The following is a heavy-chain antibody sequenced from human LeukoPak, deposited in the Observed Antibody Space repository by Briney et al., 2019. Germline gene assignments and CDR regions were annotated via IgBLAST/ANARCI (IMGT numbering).Heavy chain of an antibody. V-gene: IGHV1-69*13. CDR3: ARMGLLPAAIQS. CDR2: IIPIFGTA. Sequence: SVKVSCKAPGYTFSSYAISWVRQAPGQGLEWMGGIIPIFGTANYAQKFQGRVTITADESTSTAYMELSSLGSEDTAVYYCARMGLLPAAIQSWGQGTLVTVSS. D-gene: IGHD2-2*02. CDR1: GYTFSSYA. J-gene: IGHJ5*02.